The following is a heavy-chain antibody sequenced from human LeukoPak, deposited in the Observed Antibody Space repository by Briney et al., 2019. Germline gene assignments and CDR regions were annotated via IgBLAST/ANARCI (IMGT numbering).Heavy chain of an antibody. D-gene: IGHD3-22*01. Sequence: PSETLSLTCAVSGGSINSNNWWSWVRQPPEKGLEWIGEIFHSGGTNYNPSLKSRVTISVDKPKNQFSLKLSSVTAADTAVYYCARVLSGSNFDYWGQGTLVTVSS. V-gene: IGHV4-4*02. J-gene: IGHJ4*02. CDR1: GGSINSNNW. CDR2: IFHSGGT. CDR3: ARVLSGSNFDY.